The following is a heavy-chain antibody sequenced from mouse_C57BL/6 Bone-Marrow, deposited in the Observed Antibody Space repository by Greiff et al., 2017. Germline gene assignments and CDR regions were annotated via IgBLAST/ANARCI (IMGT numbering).Heavy chain of an antibody. CDR3: ARGAVPYFDV. D-gene: IGHD1-1*01. Sequence: DVKLQESEGGLVQPGSSMKLSCTASGFTFTDYYMAWVRQVPEQGLEWVANINSDGSSTYYLDYLKSRFIISRDNAKNILYLQRSSLKSEDTATYYGARGAVPYFDVWGTGTTVTVSS. J-gene: IGHJ1*03. CDR2: INSDGSST. CDR1: GFTFTDYY. V-gene: IGHV5-16*01.